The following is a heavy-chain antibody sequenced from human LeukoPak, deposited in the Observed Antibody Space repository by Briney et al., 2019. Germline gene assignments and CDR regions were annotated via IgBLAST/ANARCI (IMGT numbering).Heavy chain of an antibody. CDR2: IIPIFGTA. D-gene: IGHD3-3*01. Sequence: GASVKVSCKASGYTFTGYYMHWVRQAPGQGLEWMGGIIPIFGTANYAQKFQGRVTITTDESTSTAYMELSSLRSEDTAVYYCARDLIRPFGVVIWGQGTLVTVSS. CDR1: GYTFTGYY. CDR3: ARDLIRPFGVVI. V-gene: IGHV1-69*05. J-gene: IGHJ4*02.